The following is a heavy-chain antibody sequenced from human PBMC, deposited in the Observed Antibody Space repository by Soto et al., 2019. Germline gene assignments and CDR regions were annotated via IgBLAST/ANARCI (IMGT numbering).Heavy chain of an antibody. CDR1: GYTFSTYF. D-gene: IGHD3-22*01. CDR2: INPSGGST. CDR3: ARDYYDGTGYSGYYYYGMDV. Sequence: ASVKVSCKASGYTFSTYFVHWVRQAPGQGLEWMGIINPSGGSTSYAQKFQGRVTMTRDTSTSTVYMELSSLRSEDTAMYYCARDYYDGTGYSGYYYYGMDVWGQGTTVTVSS. J-gene: IGHJ6*02. V-gene: IGHV1-46*01.